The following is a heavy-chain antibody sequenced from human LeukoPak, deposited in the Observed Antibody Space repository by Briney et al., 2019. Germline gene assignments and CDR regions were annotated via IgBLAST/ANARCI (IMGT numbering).Heavy chain of an antibody. D-gene: IGHD3-3*01. CDR3: ARRGPFWSGKPQFDY. CDR2: INHSGST. Sequence: PSETLSLTCAVYGGSFSCYYWSWIRQPPGKGLEWIGEINHSGSTNYNPSLKSRVTISVDTSKNQSSLQLNSVTAADTAVYYCARRGPFWSGKPQFDYWGQGTLVTVSS. J-gene: IGHJ4*02. CDR1: GGSFSCYY. V-gene: IGHV4-34*01.